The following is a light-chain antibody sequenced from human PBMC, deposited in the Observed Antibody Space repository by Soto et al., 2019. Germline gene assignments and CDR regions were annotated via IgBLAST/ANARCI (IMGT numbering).Light chain of an antibody. Sequence: IVMTQSPATLSVSPGERVTLSCRASQSINSNLAWYQQKPGQPPRLLIYDASNRATGIPARFSGSGSGTEFTLTISSLEPEDFAVYYCQQRSNWPRTFGPGTKVDIK. J-gene: IGKJ3*01. CDR2: DAS. CDR3: QQRSNWPRT. V-gene: IGKV3-11*01. CDR1: QSINSN.